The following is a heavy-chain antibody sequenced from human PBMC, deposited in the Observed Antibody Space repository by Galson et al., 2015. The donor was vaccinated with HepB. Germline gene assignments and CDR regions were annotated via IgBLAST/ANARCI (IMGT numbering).Heavy chain of an antibody. V-gene: IGHV3-33*01. J-gene: IGHJ4*02. CDR2: IWYDGSNK. CDR3: ARAQWLVLGGFDY. Sequence: SLRLSCAASGFTFSSYGMHWVRQAPGKGLEWVAVIWYDGSNKYYADSVKGRFTISRDNSKNTLYLQMNSLRAEDTAVYCCARAQWLVLGGFDYWGQGTLVTVSS. D-gene: IGHD6-19*01. CDR1: GFTFSSYG.